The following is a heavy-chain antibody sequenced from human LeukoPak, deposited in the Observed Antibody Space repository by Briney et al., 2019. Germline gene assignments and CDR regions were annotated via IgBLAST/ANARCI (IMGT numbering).Heavy chain of an antibody. CDR2: ISVYNGNT. Sequence: ASVKVSCKASGYTFTSYGITWARQAPGQGLEWMGWISVYNGNTNYAQKLQGRVTMTTDTPTSTAYMELRSLRSDDTAVYYRAARVGASGDDAFDIWGQGTMVTVSS. V-gene: IGHV1-18*01. D-gene: IGHD1-26*01. CDR3: AARVGASGDDAFDI. J-gene: IGHJ3*02. CDR1: GYTFTSYG.